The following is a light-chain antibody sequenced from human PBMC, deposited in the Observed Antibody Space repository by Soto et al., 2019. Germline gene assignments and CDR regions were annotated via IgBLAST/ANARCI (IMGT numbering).Light chain of an antibody. V-gene: IGKV1-39*01. CDR3: QQSYSTPSIT. Sequence: DIQMTQSPASLSACVGDRVTITCRASQNINNYLNWYQQKPGKAPKLLIYAAFSLQSGVPSRFSGSGSGTDFTLTINRLQPEDFATYYCQQSYSTPSITFGQGTRLEIK. CDR1: QNINNY. CDR2: AAF. J-gene: IGKJ5*01.